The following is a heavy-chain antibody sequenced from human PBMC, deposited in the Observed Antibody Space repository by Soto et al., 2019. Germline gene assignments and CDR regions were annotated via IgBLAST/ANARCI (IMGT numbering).Heavy chain of an antibody. CDR2: ISYSGST. CDR3: ARGGVVKLDD. V-gene: IGHV4-59*01. Sequence: QVQLQESGPGLVKPSETLSLTCTVSCGSISSYYWSWIRQPPGKGLEYIGYISYSGSTNYNPSLKSRVTMSLDTSKNQFSLKLTSVTAADTALYYCARGGVVKLDDWGQGTLVTVSS. J-gene: IGHJ4*02. D-gene: IGHD2-21*01. CDR1: CGSISSYY.